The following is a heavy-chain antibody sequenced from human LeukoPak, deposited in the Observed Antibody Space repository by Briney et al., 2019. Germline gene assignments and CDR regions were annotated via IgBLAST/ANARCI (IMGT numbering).Heavy chain of an antibody. J-gene: IGHJ4*02. Sequence: GGSLRLSCAASGFTFSSYAMHWVRQAPGKGLEWVAVISYDGSNKYYADSVKGRFTISRDNSKNTLYLQMNSLRAEDTAVYYCARALSDYGDYGYVYWGQGTLVTVSS. V-gene: IGHV3-30-3*01. CDR1: GFTFSSYA. CDR2: ISYDGSNK. D-gene: IGHD4-17*01. CDR3: ARALSDYGDYGYVY.